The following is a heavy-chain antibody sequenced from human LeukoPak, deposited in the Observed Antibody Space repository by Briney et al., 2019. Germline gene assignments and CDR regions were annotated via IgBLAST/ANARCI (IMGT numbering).Heavy chain of an antibody. J-gene: IGHJ4*02. V-gene: IGHV4-34*01. CDR3: ASDVTGTLTYDY. CDR1: GGSFSGYY. Sequence: PSETLSLTCAVYGGSFSGYYWSWIRQPPGKGLEWIGEINHSGSTNYNPSLKSRVTISVDTSKNQFSLKLSSVTAVDTAVYYCASDVTGTLTYDYWGQGTLVTVSS. D-gene: IGHD1-20*01. CDR2: INHSGST.